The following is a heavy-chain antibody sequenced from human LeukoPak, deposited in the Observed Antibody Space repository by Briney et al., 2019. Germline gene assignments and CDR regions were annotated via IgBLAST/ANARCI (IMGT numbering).Heavy chain of an antibody. J-gene: IGHJ5*02. CDR3: ARAGSFWSGLNWCDP. Sequence: VASVKVSCKASGGTFSSYAISWVRQAPGQGLEWMGGIIPLFGTANYAQKFQGRVTLTTDESTSKAYMELSSLRSEDTAVYYCARAGSFWSGLNWCDPWGQGTLVTVSS. CDR2: IIPLFGTA. CDR1: GGTFSSYA. V-gene: IGHV1-69*05. D-gene: IGHD3-3*01.